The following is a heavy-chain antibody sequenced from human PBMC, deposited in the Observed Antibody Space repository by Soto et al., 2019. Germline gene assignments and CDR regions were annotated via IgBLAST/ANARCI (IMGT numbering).Heavy chain of an antibody. CDR1: GFTFSSHW. D-gene: IGHD5-12*01. CDR2: VSGDGSAT. J-gene: IGHJ4*02. V-gene: IGHV3-74*01. Sequence: GGSLRLSCVASGFTFSSHWMHWVRLAPGKGLVWVSRVSGDGSATNYADSVEGRFTISRDNAKNTLYLQMNSLRDEDTAVYFCTRGASGYGNFDSWGQGTLVTVS. CDR3: TRGASGYGNFDS.